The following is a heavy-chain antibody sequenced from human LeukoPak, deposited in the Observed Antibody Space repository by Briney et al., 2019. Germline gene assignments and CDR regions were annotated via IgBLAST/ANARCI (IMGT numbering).Heavy chain of an antibody. Sequence: GGSLRLSCEASGFTFGSHAMYWVREAPGKGLEWVAGIFGSGGSPHYADSVKGRFTVSRDNSRNTVYLQINSLRADDTAVYYCGKTTVGYSSGQKPAWPVDYWGQGTLVTVSS. J-gene: IGHJ4*02. CDR3: GKTTVGYSSGQKPAWPVDY. CDR1: GFTFGSHA. V-gene: IGHV3-23*01. CDR2: IFGSGGSP. D-gene: IGHD5-18*01.